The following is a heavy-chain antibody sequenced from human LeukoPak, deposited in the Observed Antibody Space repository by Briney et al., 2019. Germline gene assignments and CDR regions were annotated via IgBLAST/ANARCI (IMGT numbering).Heavy chain of an antibody. J-gene: IGHJ4*02. Sequence: ASVKVSCKASGYTFTSYGISWVRQAPGQGLEWMGWISAYNGNTNYAQKLQGRVTMTTDTSTSTAYMELRSLRSDDTAVYYCARDYSCDSSGSIDYWGQGTLVTVSS. D-gene: IGHD3-22*01. CDR2: ISAYNGNT. CDR1: GYTFTSYG. V-gene: IGHV1-18*01. CDR3: ARDYSCDSSGSIDY.